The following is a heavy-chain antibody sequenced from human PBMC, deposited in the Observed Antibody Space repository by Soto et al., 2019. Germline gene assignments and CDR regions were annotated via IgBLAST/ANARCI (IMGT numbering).Heavy chain of an antibody. D-gene: IGHD3-10*01. CDR3: AKVMVRGGYYYYGMDV. Sequence: QVQLVESGGGVVQPGRSLRLSCAASGFTCSSYGMHWVRQAPGKGLEWVAVISYDGSNKYYADSVKGRFTISRDNSKNTLYLQMNSLRAEDAAVYYYAKVMVRGGYYYYGMDVWGQGTTVTVSS. J-gene: IGHJ6*02. CDR2: ISYDGSNK. CDR1: GFTCSSYG. V-gene: IGHV3-30*18.